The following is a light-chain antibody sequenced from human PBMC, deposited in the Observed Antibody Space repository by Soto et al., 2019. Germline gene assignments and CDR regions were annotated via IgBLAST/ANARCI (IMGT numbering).Light chain of an antibody. V-gene: IGKV3D-20*02. CDR1: QSVTRNS. CDR2: DAS. Sequence: EIVLTQSPGTLSLSPGERATLSCRPSQSVTRNSVAWYQQRPGQPPRLLIYDASTRATGIPDRFSGSGSGTDFTLTISRLEPEDFAVYYCQQRSKWVTFGRGTKVEIK. J-gene: IGKJ4*01. CDR3: QQRSKWVT.